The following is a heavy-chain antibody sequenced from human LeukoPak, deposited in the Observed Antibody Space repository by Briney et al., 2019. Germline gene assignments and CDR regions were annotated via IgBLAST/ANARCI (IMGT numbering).Heavy chain of an antibody. J-gene: IGHJ4*02. Sequence: PGGSLRLSCAASGFTFDDYAMHWVRQTSRKGLEWVSGISWNSGNIGYADSVKGRFTISRDNARNSLYLQMNSLRAEDTALYYCAKDITHDTVMFSFASWGQGTLVTVSS. CDR1: GFTFDDYA. CDR3: AKDITHDTVMFSFAS. CDR2: ISWNSGNI. V-gene: IGHV3-9*01. D-gene: IGHD5-18*01.